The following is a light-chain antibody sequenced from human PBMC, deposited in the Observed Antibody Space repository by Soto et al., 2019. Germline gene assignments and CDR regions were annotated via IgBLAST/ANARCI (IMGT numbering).Light chain of an antibody. Sequence: QSALTQPASVSGSPGQSITISCTGTSSDVGGYKSVSWYQQHPGKAPKLLIYEVINRPSGVSTRFSGSKSGNTASLTISWLQADDEGDYYCSSYTSTTTVVFGGGTKLTVL. CDR1: SSDVGGYKS. J-gene: IGLJ2*01. V-gene: IGLV2-14*01. CDR2: EVI. CDR3: SSYTSTTTVV.